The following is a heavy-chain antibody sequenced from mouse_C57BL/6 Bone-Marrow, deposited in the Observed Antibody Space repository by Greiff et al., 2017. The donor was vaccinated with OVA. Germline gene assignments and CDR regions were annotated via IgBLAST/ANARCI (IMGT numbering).Heavy chain of an antibody. CDR2: ISDGGSYT. V-gene: IGHV5-4*01. CDR3: ARELTAQATSFAY. Sequence: EVKLVESGGGLVKPGGSLKLSCAASGFTFSSYAMSWVRQTPEKRLEWVATISDGGSYTYYPDNVQGRFTISRDNAKNNLYLQMSHLKSEDTAMYYCARELTAQATSFAYWGQGTLVTVSA. J-gene: IGHJ3*01. D-gene: IGHD3-2*02. CDR1: GFTFSSYA.